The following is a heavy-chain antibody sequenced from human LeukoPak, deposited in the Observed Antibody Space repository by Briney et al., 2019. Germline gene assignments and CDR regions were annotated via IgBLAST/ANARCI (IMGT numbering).Heavy chain of an antibody. V-gene: IGHV3-74*01. D-gene: IGHD4-17*01. J-gene: IGHJ5*02. CDR3: ARGGSTVLES. Sequence: RGSLRLSCAASGFTFSTYWMHWVRQGPRKGMEWVSRITRDESSRSHGDSVSGRFTISRDNAKNTLYLQMNSLRVDDTAVYYCARGGSTVLESWGQGSQVAVSS. CDR2: ITRDESSR. CDR1: GFTFSTYW.